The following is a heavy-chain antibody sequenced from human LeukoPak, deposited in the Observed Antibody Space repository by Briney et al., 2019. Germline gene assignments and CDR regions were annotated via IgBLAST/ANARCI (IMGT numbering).Heavy chain of an antibody. V-gene: IGHV1-2*02. Sequence: ASVKVSCKAYGYTITGYYIHWVRQAPGQGLEWMGWIHPNSGATNYAQKFQGRVTMTRDTSINTAYMDLSRLRSDDTAVYYCARDQEGGYFYFWGQGTLVTVSS. CDR3: ARDQEGGYFYF. CDR2: IHPNSGAT. CDR1: GYTITGYY. D-gene: IGHD3-22*01. J-gene: IGHJ4*02.